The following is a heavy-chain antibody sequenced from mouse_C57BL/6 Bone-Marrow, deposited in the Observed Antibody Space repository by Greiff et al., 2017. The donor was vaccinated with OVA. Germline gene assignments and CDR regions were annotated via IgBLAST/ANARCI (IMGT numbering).Heavy chain of an antibody. V-gene: IGHV8-12*01. CDR1: GFSLSTSGMG. D-gene: IGHD1-1*01. Sequence: ESGPGILQSSQTLSLTCSFSGFSLSTSGMGVSWIRQPSGKGLEWLAHIYWDDDKRYNTSLKGRLTISKDTSRNQVFLKITSVDTADTATYYCARSPLRLYFDVWGTGTTVTVSS. J-gene: IGHJ1*03. CDR3: ARSPLRLYFDV. CDR2: IYWDDDK.